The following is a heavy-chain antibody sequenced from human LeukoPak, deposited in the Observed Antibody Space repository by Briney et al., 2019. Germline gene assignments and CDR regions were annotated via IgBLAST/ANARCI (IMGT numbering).Heavy chain of an antibody. V-gene: IGHV3-23*01. CDR1: EFTCSRFA. D-gene: IGHD5-18*01. CDR3: AKCAESYGNDAFDL. Sequence: GGSLRLSCAASEFTCSRFAMSWVPQAPGKGLKWVSYIRGGGAGTLYADSVKGRFTVSRDNSKSTLYLQMNSLRVEDTAVYYCAKCAESYGNDAFDLWGPGTTVTVSS. J-gene: IGHJ3*01. CDR2: IRGGGAGT.